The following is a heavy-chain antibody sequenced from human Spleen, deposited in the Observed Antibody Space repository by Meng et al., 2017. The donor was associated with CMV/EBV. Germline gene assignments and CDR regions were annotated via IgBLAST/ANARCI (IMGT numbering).Heavy chain of an antibody. CDR2: VPYSGII. CDR3: ASSPFNYYGMDV. Sequence: SETLSLTCTVSGGSMSRYYWSWIRQAPGKGLEWIGYVPYSGIISYNPALKSRVSISVDTPKNQFSLRLSSVTAADTAVYYCASSPFNYYGMDVWGQGTTVTVSS. CDR1: GGSMSRYY. V-gene: IGHV4-59*01. J-gene: IGHJ6*02.